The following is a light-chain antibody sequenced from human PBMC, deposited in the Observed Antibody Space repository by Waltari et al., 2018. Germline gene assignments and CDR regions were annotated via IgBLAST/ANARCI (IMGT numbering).Light chain of an antibody. Sequence: DIQMTQSPSSLSASVGDRVIITCRASQAISIYLNWYQQKPGKAPKLLIFDASKLESGVPSRFSGSGFGTEFALTISGLQPDDFATYFCQQYNSFFRTFGQGTKVEIK. CDR1: QAISIY. J-gene: IGKJ1*01. CDR2: DAS. V-gene: IGKV1-5*01. CDR3: QQYNSFFRT.